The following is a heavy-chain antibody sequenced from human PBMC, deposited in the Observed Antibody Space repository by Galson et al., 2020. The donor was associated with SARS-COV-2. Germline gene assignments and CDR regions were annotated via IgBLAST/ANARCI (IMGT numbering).Heavy chain of an antibody. Sequence: WSWIRQHPGKGLEWIGYIYYSGSTYYNPSLKSRVTISVDTSKNQFSLKLSSVTAADTAVYYCARDRYGSDPGSLFYWGQGTLVTVSS. J-gene: IGHJ4*02. CDR3: ARDRYGSDPGSLFY. V-gene: IGHV4-31*02. CDR2: IYYSGST. D-gene: IGHD3-10*01.